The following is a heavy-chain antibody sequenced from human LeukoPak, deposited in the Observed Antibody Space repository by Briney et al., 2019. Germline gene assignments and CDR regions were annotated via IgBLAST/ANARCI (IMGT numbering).Heavy chain of an antibody. D-gene: IGHD6-19*01. CDR3: ARGTLYSGWSYYFDY. CDR1: GGSFSGYY. Sequence: SETLSLTCAVYGGSFSGYYWSWIRQTPGKGLEWIGEINHSGSTNYNPSLKSRVTISVDTSKNQFSLKLSSVTAADTAMYYCARGTLYSGWSYYFDYWGQGSQVTVSS. J-gene: IGHJ4*02. CDR2: INHSGST. V-gene: IGHV4-34*01.